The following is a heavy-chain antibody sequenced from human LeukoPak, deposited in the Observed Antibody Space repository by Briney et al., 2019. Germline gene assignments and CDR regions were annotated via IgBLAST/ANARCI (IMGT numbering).Heavy chain of an antibody. CDR2: IWYDGSNE. D-gene: IGHD6-19*01. CDR3: ARDKSSSGWHYFDF. Sequence: PGRSLRLSCAASGFSFSNYDMHWVRQAPGKGLEWVAVIWYDGSNEYYADSVKGRFTISRDNSKNTLYLQMNSLKAEDTAVYYCARDKSSSGWHYFDFWGQGTLVTVSS. CDR1: GFSFSNYD. V-gene: IGHV3-33*01. J-gene: IGHJ4*02.